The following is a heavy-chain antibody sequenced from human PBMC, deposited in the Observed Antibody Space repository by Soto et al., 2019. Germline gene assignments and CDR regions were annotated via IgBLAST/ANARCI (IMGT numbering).Heavy chain of an antibody. CDR1: RFTVGSSY. V-gene: IGHV3-53*01. CDR3: TRDIMDVVPTADDLSDP. D-gene: IGHD2-2*01. CDR2: IYTGDTP. J-gene: IGHJ5*02. Sequence: GGSLRLSCAASRFTVGSSYVSWVRQAPGKGLEWVSVIYTGDTPYYADSVKGRFTISRDNSKNTLFLQMNSLRVEDTAVYYCTRDIMDVVPTADDLSDPCGQGILVTVSS.